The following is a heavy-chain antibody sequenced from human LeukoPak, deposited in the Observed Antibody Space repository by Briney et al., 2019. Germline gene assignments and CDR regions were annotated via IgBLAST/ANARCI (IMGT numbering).Heavy chain of an antibody. CDR1: GFTFNRYT. Sequence: GGSLRLSCAASGFTFNRYTMVGGRQAPGNRAEWLECISYDGDITHYAYYVKDRFTISRDNSRNTLFLQFNSLRGDDTAVNYSERDSQYFNDAGRCGPNNFDYSAQRNLVIVSS. CDR3: ERDSQYFNDAGRCGPNNFDY. V-gene: IGHV3-30*01. CDR2: ISYDGDIT. D-gene: IGHD2/OR15-2a*01. J-gene: IGHJ4*02.